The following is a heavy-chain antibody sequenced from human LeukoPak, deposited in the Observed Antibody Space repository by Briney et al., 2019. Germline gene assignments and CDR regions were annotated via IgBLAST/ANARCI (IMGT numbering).Heavy chain of an antibody. D-gene: IGHD3-22*01. J-gene: IGHJ4*02. CDR2: IYYSGST. CDR3: ARSPALGYYDSSGYLIDY. Sequence: SETLSLTCTVSGGSISSYYWSWIRQPPGKGLEWIGYIYYSGSTNYNPSPKSRVTISVDTSKNQFSLKLSSVTAADTAVYYCARSPALGYYDSSGYLIDYWGQGTLVTVSS. V-gene: IGHV4-59*01. CDR1: GGSISSYY.